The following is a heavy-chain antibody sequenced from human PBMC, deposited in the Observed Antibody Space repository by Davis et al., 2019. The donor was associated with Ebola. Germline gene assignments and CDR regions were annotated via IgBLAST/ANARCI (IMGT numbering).Heavy chain of an antibody. CDR1: GGSFSGYY. J-gene: IGHJ5*02. V-gene: IGHV4-34*01. CDR3: ARGLLRYSDWRRGGFDP. D-gene: IGHD3-9*01. Sequence: PSETLSLTCAVYGGSFSGYYWSWIRQPPGKGLEWIGEINHSGSTNYNPSLKSRVTISIDTSKNQFSLKVTSVTAADTAVYYCARGLLRYSDWRRGGFDPWGQGTLVTVSS. CDR2: INHSGST.